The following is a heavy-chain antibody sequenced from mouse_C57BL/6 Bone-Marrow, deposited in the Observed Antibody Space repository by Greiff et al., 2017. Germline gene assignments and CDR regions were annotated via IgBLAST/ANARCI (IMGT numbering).Heavy chain of an antibody. Sequence: EVKLMESGGGLVQPGGSLKLSCAASGFTFSDYYMYWVRQTPEKRLEWVAYISNGGGSTYYPDTVKGRFTISRDNAKNTLYLQMSRLKSEDTAMYYCARRHYYGSSYWYFDVWGTGTTVTVSS. CDR1: GFTFSDYY. J-gene: IGHJ1*03. V-gene: IGHV5-12*01. CDR3: ARRHYYGSSYWYFDV. D-gene: IGHD1-1*01. CDR2: ISNGGGST.